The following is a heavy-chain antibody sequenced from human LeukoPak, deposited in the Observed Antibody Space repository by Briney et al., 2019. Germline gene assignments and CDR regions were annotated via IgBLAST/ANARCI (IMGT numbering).Heavy chain of an antibody. Sequence: PSETLSLTCTVSGGSLSSYYWSGVRQFPGKGLEWIVDISYNGSTKYNPTLKSRATISAETSKNQFSLKLTSVTAAATAVYYYAREARRSNGYYYNFWGKGTLVTVSS. D-gene: IGHD3-22*01. CDR2: ISYNGST. CDR3: AREARRSNGYYYNF. CDR1: GGSLSSYY. V-gene: IGHV4-59*01. J-gene: IGHJ4*02.